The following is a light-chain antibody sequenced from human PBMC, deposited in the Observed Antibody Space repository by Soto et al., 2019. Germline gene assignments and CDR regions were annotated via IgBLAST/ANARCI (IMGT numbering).Light chain of an antibody. V-gene: IGKV3-20*01. J-gene: IGKJ1*01. Sequence: EIVLTQSPGTLSLSPGERATLSCRASQSVSSSSLAWYQQNPGQAPRLLIYDASHRAAGIPARFSGSGFGTDFTLTISSLQSEDFAVYYCQHYNNWPWTFGQGTKVDIK. CDR2: DAS. CDR3: QHYNNWPWT. CDR1: QSVSSSS.